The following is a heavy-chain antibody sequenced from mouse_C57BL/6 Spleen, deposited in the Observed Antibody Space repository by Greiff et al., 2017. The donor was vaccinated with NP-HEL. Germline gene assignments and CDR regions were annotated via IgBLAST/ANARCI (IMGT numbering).Heavy chain of an antibody. CDR2: ISDGGSYT. D-gene: IGHD1-1*01. J-gene: IGHJ2*01. CDR3: ARDITTGGFDY. Sequence: DVKLQESGGGLVKPGGSLKLSCAASGFTFSSYAMSWVRQTPEKRLEWVATISDGGSYTYYPDNVKGRFTISRDNAKNNLYLQMSHLKSEDTAMYYCARDITTGGFDYWGQGTTLTVSS. V-gene: IGHV5-4*01. CDR1: GFTFSSYA.